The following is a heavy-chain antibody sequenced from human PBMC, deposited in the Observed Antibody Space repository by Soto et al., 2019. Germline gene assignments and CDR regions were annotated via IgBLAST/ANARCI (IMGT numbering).Heavy chain of an antibody. CDR2: IDTGSKTI. V-gene: IGHV3-48*02. CDR1: GFTLSRYS. CDR3: ARGGVATIFGDS. J-gene: IGHJ4*02. Sequence: EVQLVESGGGLVQPGGSLRVSCAASGFTLSRYSMNWVRQAPGKGLEWLSYIDTGSKTIYYADSVKGRFIISRDNAKNPLYLQMNSLRDDDTAVYYCARGGVATIFGDSWGQGTLVTVSS. D-gene: IGHD5-12*01.